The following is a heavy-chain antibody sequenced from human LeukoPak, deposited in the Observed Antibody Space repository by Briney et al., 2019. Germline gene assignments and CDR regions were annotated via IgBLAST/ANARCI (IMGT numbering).Heavy chain of an antibody. CDR1: DGSINRYY. Sequence: SETLCLTCSVSDGSINRYYSNWIRRRPGKGVGWIGYIYYNGNANYSPSLKSRVTMSVDTSKNLFSLKVSSVTAADTAVYYCARGRSTYYGMDVWGQGTTVTVSS. CDR2: IYYNGNA. V-gene: IGHV4-59*01. J-gene: IGHJ6*02. CDR3: ARGRSTYYGMDV. D-gene: IGHD1-26*01.